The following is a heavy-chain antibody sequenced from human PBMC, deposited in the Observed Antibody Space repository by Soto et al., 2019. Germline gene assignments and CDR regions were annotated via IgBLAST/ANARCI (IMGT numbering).Heavy chain of an antibody. J-gene: IGHJ3*02. V-gene: IGHV1-18*01. CDR3: ARGRIVASIHDAVEI. CDR2: ISAYNGKR. CDR1: GYPFTSYG. Sequence: QGQLLQSGDEVKTPGASVRVSCRASGYPFTSYGISWVRQAPGQGLEWVAWISAYNGKRDTAQKFQDRVTMTFDTYTDTAHMDLGDLTSADTAVYYCARGRIVASIHDAVEIWGQGTKVTVSS. D-gene: IGHD5-12*01.